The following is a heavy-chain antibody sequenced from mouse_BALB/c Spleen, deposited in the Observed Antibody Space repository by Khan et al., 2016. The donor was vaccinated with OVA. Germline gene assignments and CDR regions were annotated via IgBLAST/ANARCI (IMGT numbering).Heavy chain of an antibody. D-gene: IGHD1-1*01. CDR3: ARQPDYQYNIRDY. J-gene: IGHJ4*01. V-gene: IGHV2-6-1*01. CDR2: IWNDGNT. Sequence: VELVESGPGLVAPSQSLSITCTISGFSLTNYGVHWVRQPPGTGLEWLVVIWNDGNTAYNSALKSRLIISQDNSKSQVFLKMNSLQTDDTAMYFCARQPDYQYNIRDYWGQGTSVTVSS. CDR1: GFSLTNYG.